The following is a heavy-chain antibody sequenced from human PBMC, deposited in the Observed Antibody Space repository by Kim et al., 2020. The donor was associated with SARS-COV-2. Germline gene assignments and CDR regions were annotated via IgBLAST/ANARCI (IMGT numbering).Heavy chain of an antibody. CDR2: ISSSSSYI. CDR3: ARGLKYYDFWSGYYSPPYYYYYMDV. CDR1: GFTFSSYS. J-gene: IGHJ6*03. D-gene: IGHD3-3*01. V-gene: IGHV3-21*01. Sequence: GSLRLSCAASGFTFSSYSMNWVRQAPGKGLEWVSSISSSSSYIYYADSVKGRFTISRDNAKNSLYLQMNSLRAEDTAVYYCARGLKYYDFWSGYYSPPYYYYYMDVWGKGTTVTVSS.